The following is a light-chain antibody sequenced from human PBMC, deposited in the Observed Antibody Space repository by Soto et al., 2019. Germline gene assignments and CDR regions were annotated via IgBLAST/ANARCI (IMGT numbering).Light chain of an antibody. CDR2: DAS. Sequence: IQMTQSPSALSAFVGDTVTVTCRASQSIATYLAWYQHRPGRAPKLLMYDASTLDSGVPSRFSGSGSGTEFTLTISSLQPEDFATYYCQQYFTYSWTFGQGTKV. CDR1: QSIATY. J-gene: IGKJ1*01. CDR3: QQYFTYSWT. V-gene: IGKV1-5*01.